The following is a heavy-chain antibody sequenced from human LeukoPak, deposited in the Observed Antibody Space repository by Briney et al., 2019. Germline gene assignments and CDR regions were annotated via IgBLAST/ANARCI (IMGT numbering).Heavy chain of an antibody. CDR1: GGSISSSSYC. J-gene: IGHJ5*02. CDR3: ARHRHDSSGYYYVANWFDP. CDR2: IYYSGST. V-gene: IGHV4-39*01. D-gene: IGHD3-22*01. Sequence: SETLSLTCTVSGGSISSSSYCWGWIRQPPGKGLEWIGSIYYSGSTYYNPSLKSRVTISVDTSKNQFSLKLSSVTAADTAVYYCARHRHDSSGYYYVANWFDPWGQGTLVTVSS.